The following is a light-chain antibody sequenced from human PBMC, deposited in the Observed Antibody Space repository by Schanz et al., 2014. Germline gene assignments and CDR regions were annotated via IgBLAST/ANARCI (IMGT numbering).Light chain of an antibody. CDR3: QQRSNWSCK. Sequence: EVVLTQSPATLSLAPGEKATLSCRASQRVTSYVAWYQHKNGQAPRLLIYDASARATGVPARFSGSGSGTDFTLTISGLEPDDSAIYYYQQRSNWSCKFGPGTKVEIK. CDR2: DAS. J-gene: IGKJ3*01. CDR1: QRVTSY. V-gene: IGKV3-11*01.